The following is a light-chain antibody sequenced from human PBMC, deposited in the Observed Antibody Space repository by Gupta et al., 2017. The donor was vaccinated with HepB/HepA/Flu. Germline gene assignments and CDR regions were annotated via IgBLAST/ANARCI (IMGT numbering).Light chain of an antibody. Sequence: EIVLTQSPATLSLSPGERATPSCRASQSVSSYLAWYQQKPGQAPRLLIYDASNRATGIPARFSGSGDGTDFTLTISSREPEDFAVYYCQQRSNGPPMYTFGQGTKLEIK. CDR3: QQRSNGPPMYT. V-gene: IGKV3-11*01. CDR2: DAS. CDR1: QSVSSY. J-gene: IGKJ2*01.